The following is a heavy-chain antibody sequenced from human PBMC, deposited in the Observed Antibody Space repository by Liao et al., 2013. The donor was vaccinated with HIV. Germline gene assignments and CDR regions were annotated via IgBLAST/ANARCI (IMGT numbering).Heavy chain of an antibody. CDR2: INHSGST. V-gene: IGHV4-34*01. CDR3: ARGGRRALLGGFPQRY. Sequence: QVQLQQWGAGLLKPSETLSLTCAVYGGSFSGYYWSWIRQPPGKGLEWIGEINHSGSTNYNPFLKSRVTISVDTSKNQFSLKLSSVTAADTAVYYCARGGRRALLGGFPQRYWGQGTLVTVSS. J-gene: IGHJ4*02. CDR1: GGSFSGYY. D-gene: IGHD2-15*01.